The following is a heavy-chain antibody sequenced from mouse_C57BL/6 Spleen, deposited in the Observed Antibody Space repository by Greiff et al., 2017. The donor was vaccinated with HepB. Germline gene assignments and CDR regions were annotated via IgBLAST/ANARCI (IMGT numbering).Heavy chain of an antibody. J-gene: IGHJ2*01. CDR3: ARGGYGSLDY. Sequence: LQESGPELVKPGASVKISCKASGYAFSSSWMNWVKQRPGKGLEWIGRIYPGDGDTNYNGKFKGKATLTADKSSSTAYMQLSSLTSEDSAVYFWARGGYGSLDYWGQGTTLTVSS. V-gene: IGHV1-82*01. D-gene: IGHD1-1*01. CDR2: IYPGDGDT. CDR1: GYAFSSSW.